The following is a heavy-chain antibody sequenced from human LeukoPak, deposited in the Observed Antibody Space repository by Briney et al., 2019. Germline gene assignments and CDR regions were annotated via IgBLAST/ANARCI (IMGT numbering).Heavy chain of an antibody. V-gene: IGHV1-2*02. CDR3: ARTKPYDYVWGSYRYWFDP. Sequence: ASVKVPCKASGYTFTGYYMHWVRQAPGQGLEWMGWINPNSGGTNYAQKFQGRVTMTRDTSISTAYMELSRLRSDDTAVYYCARTKPYDYVWGSYRYWFDPWGQGTLVTVSS. J-gene: IGHJ5*02. D-gene: IGHD3-16*02. CDR1: GYTFTGYY. CDR2: INPNSGGT.